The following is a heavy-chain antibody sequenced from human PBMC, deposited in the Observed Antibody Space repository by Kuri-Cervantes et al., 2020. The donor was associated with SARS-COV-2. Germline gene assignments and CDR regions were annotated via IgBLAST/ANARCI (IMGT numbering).Heavy chain of an antibody. Sequence: GESLKISCAASGFTFSSYSMNWVRQAPGKGLEWVSSISSSSSYIYYADSVKGRSTISRDNAKNSLYLQMNSLRAEDTAVYYCARVVFRWELPGAFDIWGQGTMVTVSS. CDR1: GFTFSSYS. CDR2: ISSSSSYI. V-gene: IGHV3-21*01. CDR3: ARVVFRWELPGAFDI. J-gene: IGHJ3*02. D-gene: IGHD1-26*01.